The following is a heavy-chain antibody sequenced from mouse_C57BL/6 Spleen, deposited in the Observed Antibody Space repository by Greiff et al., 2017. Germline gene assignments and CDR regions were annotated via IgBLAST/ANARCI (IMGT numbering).Heavy chain of an antibody. CDR2: INPSPGGT. Sequence: VQLQQSGPELVKPGASVKISCKASGYSFTGYYMNWVKQSPEKSLEWIGEINPSPGGTTNNQKFKAKATLTVDKSSSTAYMQLKSLTSDDSAVYYCARSSLSGYQFAYWGQGTLVTVSA. J-gene: IGHJ3*01. D-gene: IGHD2-2*01. CDR3: ARSSLSGYQFAY. V-gene: IGHV1-42*01. CDR1: GYSFTGYY.